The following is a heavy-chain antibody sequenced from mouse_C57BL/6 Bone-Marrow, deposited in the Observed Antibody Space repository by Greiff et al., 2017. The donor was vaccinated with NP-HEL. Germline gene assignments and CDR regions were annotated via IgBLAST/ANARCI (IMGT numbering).Heavy chain of an antibody. J-gene: IGHJ4*01. CDR2: ISSGSSTI. Sequence: EVHLVESGGGLVKPGGSLKLSCAASGFTFSDYGMHWVRQAPEKGLEWVAYISSGSSTIYYADTVKGRFTISRDHAKNTLFLQMTSLRSEDTAMYYCARPAFYYGSSPYAMDYWGQGTSVTVSS. D-gene: IGHD1-1*01. CDR1: GFTFSDYG. V-gene: IGHV5-17*01. CDR3: ARPAFYYGSSPYAMDY.